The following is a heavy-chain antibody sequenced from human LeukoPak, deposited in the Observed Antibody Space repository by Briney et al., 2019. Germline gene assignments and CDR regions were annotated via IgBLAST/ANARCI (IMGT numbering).Heavy chain of an antibody. CDR1: GGTFSSYA. D-gene: IGHD6-13*01. J-gene: IGHJ5*02. Sequence: SVKVSCKASGGTFSSYAISWVRQAPGQGLEWMGGIIPIFGTANYAQKFQGRATITADESTSTAYMELSSLRSEDTAVYYCAKTAGIAAAGAFDPWGQGTLVTVSS. V-gene: IGHV1-69*01. CDR2: IIPIFGTA. CDR3: AKTAGIAAAGAFDP.